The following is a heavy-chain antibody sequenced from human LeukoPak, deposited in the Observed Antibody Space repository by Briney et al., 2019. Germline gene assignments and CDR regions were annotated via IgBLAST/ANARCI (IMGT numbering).Heavy chain of an antibody. Sequence: PGGSLRLSCAASGFTLSSYSMNWVRQAPGKGLEWVANIKQDGSEKYYVDSVKGRFTISRDNAQNSLYLQMNSLRADDTAVYYCGFSSSGWAGLDYWGQGTLVTVSS. CDR2: IKQDGSEK. J-gene: IGHJ4*02. V-gene: IGHV3-7*01. D-gene: IGHD6-19*01. CDR3: GFSSSGWAGLDY. CDR1: GFTLSSYS.